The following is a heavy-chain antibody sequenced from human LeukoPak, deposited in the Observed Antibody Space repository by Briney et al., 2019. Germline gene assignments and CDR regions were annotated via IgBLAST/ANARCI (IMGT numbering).Heavy chain of an antibody. CDR3: ARLIGAVAGGEDY. CDR2: INHSGST. CDR1: GGPFSGYY. J-gene: IGHJ4*02. D-gene: IGHD6-19*01. V-gene: IGHV4-34*01. Sequence: PSETLSLTCAVYGGPFSGYYWSWIRQPPGKGLEWIGEINHSGSTNYNPSLKSRVTISVDTSKNQFSLKLSSVTAADTAVYYCARLIGAVAGGEDYWGQGTLVTVSS.